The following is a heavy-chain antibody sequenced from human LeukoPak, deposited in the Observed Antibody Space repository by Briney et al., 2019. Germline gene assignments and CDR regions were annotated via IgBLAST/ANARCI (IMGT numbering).Heavy chain of an antibody. CDR1: GYTFTSYD. V-gene: IGHV1-8*01. D-gene: IGHD4-23*01. Sequence: GASVKVSCKASGYTFTSYDINWVRQATGQGLEWMGWMNPNSGNTGYAQKFQGRVTMTRNTSISTAYMELSSLRSEDTAVYYCARNDDLYGGNNYWGQGTLVTVSS. CDR2: MNPNSGNT. CDR3: ARNDDLYGGNNY. J-gene: IGHJ4*02.